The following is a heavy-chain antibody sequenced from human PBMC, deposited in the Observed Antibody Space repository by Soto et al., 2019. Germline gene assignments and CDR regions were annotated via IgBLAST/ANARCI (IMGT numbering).Heavy chain of an antibody. CDR1: GFTFSSYA. V-gene: IGHV3-23*01. J-gene: IGHJ5*02. D-gene: IGHD6-13*01. CDR2: ISGSGGST. Sequence: GGSLRLSCAASGFTFSSYAMSWVRQAPGKGLEWVSAISGSGGSTYYADSVKGRFTISRDNSKNTLYLQMNSLRAEDTAVYYCAKGSPYSSSWSGLPPVGSWFDPWGQGTLVTVSS. CDR3: AKGSPYSSSWSGLPPVGSWFDP.